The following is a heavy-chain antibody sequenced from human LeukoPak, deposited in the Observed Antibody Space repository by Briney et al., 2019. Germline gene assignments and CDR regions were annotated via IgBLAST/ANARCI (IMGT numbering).Heavy chain of an antibody. V-gene: IGHV1-69*01. CDR2: IIPIFGTA. CDR1: GGTFSSYA. Sequence: ASVKVSCKASGGTFSSYAISWVRQAPGQGLEWMGGIIPIFGTANYAQKFQDRVTITADESTSTAYMELSSLRSEDTAVYYCARDGDSSGYENRLDPWGQGTLVTVSS. J-gene: IGHJ5*02. CDR3: ARDGDSSGYENRLDP. D-gene: IGHD3-22*01.